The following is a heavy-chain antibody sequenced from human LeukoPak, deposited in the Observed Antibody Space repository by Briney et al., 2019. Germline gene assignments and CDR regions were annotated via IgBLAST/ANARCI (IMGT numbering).Heavy chain of an antibody. CDR1: GGSISSTTYY. V-gene: IGHV4-39*01. J-gene: IGHJ4*02. D-gene: IGHD3-22*01. CDR2: IYHSGNI. Sequence: PSETLSPTCTVSGGSISSTTYYWGWIRQPPWKGLEWIGSIYHSGNIYYNPSLKSRVTISVDTSKNQFSLKLSSVTAADTAVYYCARDCYDSSGYYYPFDYWGQGTLVTVSS. CDR3: ARDCYDSSGYYYPFDY.